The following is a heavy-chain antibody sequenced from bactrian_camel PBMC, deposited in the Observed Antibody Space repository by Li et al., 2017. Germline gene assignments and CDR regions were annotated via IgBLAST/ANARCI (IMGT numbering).Heavy chain of an antibody. CDR1: EYTLSRHC. Sequence: DVQLVESGGGSVQAGGSLRLSCVANEYTLSRHCMGWFRQAPGKEREGVADFDGHGAIKYADSVKGRSTISQDNAKNTVYLQMNSLQPEDTAMYYCAARGRYVGGCNRDYNYYGRGTQVTVS. J-gene: IGHJ4*01. D-gene: IGHD7*01. CDR3: AARGRYVGGCNRDYNY. CDR2: FDGHGAI. V-gene: IGHV3S44*01.